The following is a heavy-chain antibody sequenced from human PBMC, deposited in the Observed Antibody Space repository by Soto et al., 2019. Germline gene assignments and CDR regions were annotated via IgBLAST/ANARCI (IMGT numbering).Heavy chain of an antibody. CDR1: GYSFTSYW. CDR3: ARRIAVAVFDY. V-gene: IGHV5-51*01. J-gene: IGHJ4*02. CDR2: IYPGDSDT. D-gene: IGHD6-19*01. Sequence: GGSLRISCKVSGYSFTSYWIGWVRQRPGKGLEWMGIIYPGDSDTRYSPSFQGQVTISADKSISTAYLQWSSLKASDTAMYYCARRIAVAVFDYWGQGTLVTVSS.